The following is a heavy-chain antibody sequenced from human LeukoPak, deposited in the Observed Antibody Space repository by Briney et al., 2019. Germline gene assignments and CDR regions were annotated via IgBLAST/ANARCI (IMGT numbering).Heavy chain of an antibody. CDR3: ARSRLARLYGGNRRGAFDI. Sequence: SETLSLTCAVYGGSFSGYYWSWIRQPAGKGLEWIGRIYTSGSTNYNPSLKSRVTMSVDTSKNQFSLKLSSVTAADTAVYYCARSRLARLYGGNRRGAFDIWGQGTMVTVSS. J-gene: IGHJ3*02. V-gene: IGHV4-59*10. CDR2: IYTSGST. D-gene: IGHD4-23*01. CDR1: GGSFSGYY.